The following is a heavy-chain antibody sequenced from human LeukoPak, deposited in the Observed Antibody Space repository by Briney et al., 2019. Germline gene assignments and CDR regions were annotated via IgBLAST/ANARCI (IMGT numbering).Heavy chain of an antibody. V-gene: IGHV1-69*13. J-gene: IGHJ4*02. Sequence: GASVKVSCKASGGTFSSYAISWVRQAPGQGLEWMGGIIPIFGTANYAQKFQGRVTITADESTSTAYMELSSLRSEDTAVYYCARVRYYYDSSGYPDRILDYWGQGTLVTVSS. CDR2: IIPIFGTA. D-gene: IGHD3-22*01. CDR1: GGTFSSYA. CDR3: ARVRYYYDSSGYPDRILDY.